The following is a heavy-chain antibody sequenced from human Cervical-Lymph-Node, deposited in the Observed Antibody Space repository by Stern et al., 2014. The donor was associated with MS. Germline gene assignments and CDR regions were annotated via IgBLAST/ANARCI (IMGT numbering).Heavy chain of an antibody. Sequence: VQLVESGGGLVKPGGSLRLSCAASGFTFSNAWMSWVRQAPGKGLEWVGRIKSNTDGGTTDYAAPVKGRFTISRDDSKNTLYLQMNSLKTEDTAVYYCTTGDGYNSGYAFDIWGQGTMVTVSS. CDR2: IKSNTDGGTT. CDR3: TTGDGYNSGYAFDI. CDR1: GFTFSNAW. D-gene: IGHD5-24*01. V-gene: IGHV3-15*01. J-gene: IGHJ3*02.